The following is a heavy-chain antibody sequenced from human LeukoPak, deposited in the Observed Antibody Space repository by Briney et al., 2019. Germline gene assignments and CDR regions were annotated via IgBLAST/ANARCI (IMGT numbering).Heavy chain of an antibody. CDR2: VSVSGGST. CDR3: ARVRGASSSSWYFDY. Sequence: PGGSLRLSCAASGFSFSSYIMSWVRQAPGKGLEWVSSVSVSGGSTYYADSVRGRFTISRDNSKNTLYLQMNSLRAEDTAVYYCARVRGASSSSWYFDYWGQGTLVTVSS. CDR1: GFSFSSYI. J-gene: IGHJ4*02. D-gene: IGHD6-13*01. V-gene: IGHV3-23*01.